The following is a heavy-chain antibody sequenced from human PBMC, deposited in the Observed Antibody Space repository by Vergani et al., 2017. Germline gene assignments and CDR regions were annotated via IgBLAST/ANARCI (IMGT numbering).Heavy chain of an antibody. CDR1: GFSFSGYW. J-gene: IGHJ4*02. CDR3: VRARCSCPGFRSIGCDC. V-gene: IGHV3-74*02. CDR2: IKSDGSIT. D-gene: IGHD2-15*01. Sequence: EVQLVESGGGLIHPGGSLRLSCEGSGFSFSGYWMHWVRQSPEKGLVWVSRIKSDGSITNYADSVKGRFTISRDNAKNPLYLEMNSLRGDDTAIYYCVRARCSCPGFRSIGCDCWGQGTLVTVSS.